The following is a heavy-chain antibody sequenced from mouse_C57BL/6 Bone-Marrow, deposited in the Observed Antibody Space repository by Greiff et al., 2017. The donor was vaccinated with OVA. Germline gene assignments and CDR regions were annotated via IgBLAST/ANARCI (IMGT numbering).Heavy chain of an antibody. CDR2: INPSNGGT. CDR3: AREGITTVVAPPWFAY. CDR1: GYTFTSYW. D-gene: IGHD1-1*01. Sequence: QVQLKQPGTELVKPGASVKLSCKASGYTFTSYWMHWVKQRPGQGLEWIGNINPSNGGTNYNEKFKSKATLTVDKSSSTAYMQLSSLTSEDSAVYYCAREGITTVVAPPWFAYWGQGTLVTVSA. V-gene: IGHV1-53*01. J-gene: IGHJ3*01.